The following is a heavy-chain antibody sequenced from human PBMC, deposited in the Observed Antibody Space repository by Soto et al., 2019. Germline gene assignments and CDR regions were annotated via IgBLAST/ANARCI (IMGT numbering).Heavy chain of an antibody. D-gene: IGHD1-26*01. CDR3: ARRWGPTFNY. J-gene: IGHJ4*02. Sequence: PSETLSLTCTVSGGSITSGNYYWSWIRQHPGKGLEWIGHIYYDGITQYNPPLESRVTISRDTSENHFSLKLSSVTVADTAVYYCARRWGPTFNYWGQGALVTVSS. V-gene: IGHV4-31*03. CDR2: IYYDGIT. CDR1: GGSITSGNYY.